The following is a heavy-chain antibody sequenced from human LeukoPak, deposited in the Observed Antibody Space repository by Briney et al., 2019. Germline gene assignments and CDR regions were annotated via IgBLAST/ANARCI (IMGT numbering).Heavy chain of an antibody. CDR3: AKDLYYYGSGNYIDY. V-gene: IGHV3-74*01. J-gene: IGHJ4*02. CDR1: GFTFSSYW. CDR2: INSDGSST. Sequence: GSLRLSCAASGFTFSSYWMHWVRQAPGKGLVWVSRINSDGSSTSYADSVKGRFTISRDNAKNTLYLQMNSLRAEDTAIYYCAKDLYYYGSGNYIDYWGQGTLVTVSS. D-gene: IGHD3-10*01.